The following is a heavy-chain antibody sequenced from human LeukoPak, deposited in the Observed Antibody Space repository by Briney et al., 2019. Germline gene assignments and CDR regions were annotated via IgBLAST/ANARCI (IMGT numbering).Heavy chain of an antibody. CDR2: TSTDENLK. D-gene: IGHD1-26*01. V-gene: IGHV3-30*03. CDR1: GFTFSSYS. J-gene: IGHJ4*02. CDR3: TRDPILGAPDYFDY. Sequence: GGSLRLSCAASGFTFSSYSMNWVRQAPGKGLEWVAVTSTDENLKFYADSVKGRFTISRDNSKNTLYLQMNSLRAEDTAVYYCTRDPILGAPDYFDYWGQGTLVTVSS.